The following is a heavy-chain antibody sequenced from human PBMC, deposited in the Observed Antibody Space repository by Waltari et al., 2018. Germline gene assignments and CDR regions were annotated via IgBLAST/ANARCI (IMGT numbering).Heavy chain of an antibody. CDR3: AREGGGIVGARSYYFDY. CDR2: IIPNVGTA. D-gene: IGHD1-26*01. V-gene: IGHV1-69*04. Sequence: QVQLVQSGAEVKKPGSSVKVSCKASGGTFSSYAISWVRQAPGQGLEWMGRIIPNVGTANYAQKFQGRVTNTADKPTSTAYMELSSLGSEDTAVYYCAREGGGIVGARSYYFDYWGQGTLVTVSS. CDR1: GGTFSSYA. J-gene: IGHJ4*02.